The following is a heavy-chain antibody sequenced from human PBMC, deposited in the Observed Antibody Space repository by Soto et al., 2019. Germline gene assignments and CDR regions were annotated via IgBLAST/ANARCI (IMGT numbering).Heavy chain of an antibody. CDR3: ATARAQWLEGSRADY. J-gene: IGHJ4*02. D-gene: IGHD6-19*01. Sequence: EEHLVESGGGLVKPGGSLRLSCAASRFMFGTYTMNWVRQAPGKGLEWVSSISSSGTYVTYADTVKGRFTISRDNDNNSLSLQMNDLRADDTAVYYXATARAQWLEGSRADYWGQGTLVTVSS. CDR1: RFMFGTYT. CDR2: ISSSGTYV. V-gene: IGHV3-21*01.